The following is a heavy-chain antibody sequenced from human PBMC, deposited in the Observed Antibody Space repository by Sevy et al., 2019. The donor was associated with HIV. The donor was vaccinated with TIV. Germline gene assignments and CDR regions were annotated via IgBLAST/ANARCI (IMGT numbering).Heavy chain of an antibody. J-gene: IGHJ4*02. CDR3: ARKYDSSGYFDY. CDR2: ISGSGGSGDKT. CDR1: GFTFSNYA. V-gene: IGHV3-23*01. Sequence: GGSLRLSCAASGFTFSNYAMNWVRQAPGKGLEWVSGISGSGGSGDKTNYADSVKGRFTISRDDSKNWLYLQLNSLRAEDTDIYYCARKYDSSGYFDYWGQGTLVTVSS. D-gene: IGHD3-22*01.